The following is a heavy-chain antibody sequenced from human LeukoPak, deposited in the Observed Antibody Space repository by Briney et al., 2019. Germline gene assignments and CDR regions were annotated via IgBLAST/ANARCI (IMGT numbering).Heavy chain of an antibody. V-gene: IGHV4-34*01. CDR3: ARAVLLWFGDAVDV. Sequence: PSETLSLTCAVYGGSFSGYYWSWIRQPPGKGLEWIGEINHSGSTNYNPSLKSRVTISVDTSKNQFSLKLSSVTAADTAVYYCARAVLLWFGDAVDVWGKGTTVTVSS. CDR1: GGSFSGYY. D-gene: IGHD3-10*01. CDR2: INHSGST. J-gene: IGHJ6*04.